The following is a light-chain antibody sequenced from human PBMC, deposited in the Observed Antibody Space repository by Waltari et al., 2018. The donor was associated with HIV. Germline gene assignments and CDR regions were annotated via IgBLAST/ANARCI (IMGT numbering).Light chain of an antibody. V-gene: IGLV2-8*01. J-gene: IGLJ2*01. CDR3: SSYAGSNNLV. Sequence: QSALTQPPSASGSPGQSVPISCPGTSSDGGGYNYVSWYQQHPGKAPKLMIYEVSKRPSGVPDRFSGSKSGNTASLTVSGLQAEDEADYYCSSYAGSNNLVFGGGTKLTVL. CDR2: EVS. CDR1: SSDGGGYNY.